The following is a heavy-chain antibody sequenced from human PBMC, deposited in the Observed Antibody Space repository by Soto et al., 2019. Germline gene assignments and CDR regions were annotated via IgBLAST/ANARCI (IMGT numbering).Heavy chain of an antibody. V-gene: IGHV1-8*01. CDR1: GYTFTDYD. CDR2: MHPNSGET. Sequence: QAQLVQSGAEVKKPGASVKVSCKTSGYTFTDYDINWVRQATGQGLEWIGWMHPNSGETGYAQKFQGRVTMTRSASLSTAYLELSSLRSEDTAVYYCARVAVAARPRWYNWFDPGGQGTLVTFSS. CDR3: ARVAVAARPRWYNWFDP. J-gene: IGHJ5*02. D-gene: IGHD2-15*01.